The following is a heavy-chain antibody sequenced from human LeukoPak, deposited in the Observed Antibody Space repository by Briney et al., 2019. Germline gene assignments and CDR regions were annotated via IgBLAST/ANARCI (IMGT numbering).Heavy chain of an antibody. V-gene: IGHV3-30*18. Sequence: HPGGSLRLSCSASGFTFSSYGIHWVRQAPGKGLEWVALISYDGSNKYYVDSVKGRFTISRDNSKNTVFLQMNSLRAEDTAVYYCAKGAAAQGSFDYWGQGTLVTVSS. J-gene: IGHJ4*02. CDR1: GFTFSSYG. D-gene: IGHD2-2*01. CDR3: AKGAAAQGSFDY. CDR2: ISYDGSNK.